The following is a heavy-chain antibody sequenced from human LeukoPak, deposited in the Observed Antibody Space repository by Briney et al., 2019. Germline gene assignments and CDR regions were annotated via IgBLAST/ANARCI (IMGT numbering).Heavy chain of an antibody. CDR1: GGSISSSSYY. D-gene: IGHD3-16*01. Sequence: SETLSLTCNVSGGSISSSSYYWSWIRQPPGKGLEWIGYIYYSGSTNYNPSLKSRVTISVDTSKNQFSLKLSSVTAADTAVYYCARVGHGGSYYYYYMDVWGKGTTVTVSS. J-gene: IGHJ6*03. CDR2: IYYSGST. V-gene: IGHV4-61*01. CDR3: ARVGHGGSYYYYYMDV.